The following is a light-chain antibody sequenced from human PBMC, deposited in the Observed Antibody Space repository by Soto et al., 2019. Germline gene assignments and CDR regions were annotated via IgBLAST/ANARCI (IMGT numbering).Light chain of an antibody. CDR3: QQYGDLPKT. Sequence: EIVMTQSPAILSVSPGEGATLSCRASRSVGNTLCWEQQKPGQAPRLLIYDASTRATGIPARFSGSGSGTEFTLNISSLQSEDFAVYYCQQYGDLPKTFGRGTKVDI. J-gene: IGKJ1*01. CDR2: DAS. CDR1: RSVGNT. V-gene: IGKV3-15*01.